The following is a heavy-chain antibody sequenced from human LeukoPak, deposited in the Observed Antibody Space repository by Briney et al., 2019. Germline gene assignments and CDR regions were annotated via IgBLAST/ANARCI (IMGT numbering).Heavy chain of an antibody. Sequence: TGGSLRLSCAASGFIFSNYGMNWVRQAPGKGLEWVAHINPDGRDTYYVDSVKGRFTISRDNAQNSMYLQMNSLRVEDTAVYYCTSWGDTTAEHFQRWGQGTLVTVSS. J-gene: IGHJ1*01. V-gene: IGHV3-7*01. D-gene: IGHD2-21*02. CDR3: TSWGDTTAEHFQR. CDR1: GFIFSNYG. CDR2: INPDGRDT.